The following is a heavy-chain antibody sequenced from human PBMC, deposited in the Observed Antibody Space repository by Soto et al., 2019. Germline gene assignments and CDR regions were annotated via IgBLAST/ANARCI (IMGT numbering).Heavy chain of an antibody. CDR2: ISYDGSNK. V-gene: IGHV3-30*18. CDR1: GFTFSSYG. Sequence: QVQLVESGGGVVQPGRSLRLSCAASGFTFSSYGMHCVRQAPVKGLEWVAVISYDGSNKYYADSVNGRFTISRDNSKNTLYLQVNSLRAEDTAVYYCAKAPNTMVSLDIWGQVTMVTVSS. J-gene: IGHJ3*02. CDR3: AKAPNTMVSLDI. D-gene: IGHD3-10*01.